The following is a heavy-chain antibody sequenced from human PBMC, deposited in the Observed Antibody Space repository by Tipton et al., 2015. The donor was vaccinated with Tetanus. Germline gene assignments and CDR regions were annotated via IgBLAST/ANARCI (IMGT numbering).Heavy chain of an antibody. D-gene: IGHD2/OR15-2a*01. CDR2: ISLSSSYR. J-gene: IGHJ4*02. Sequence: SLRLSCEASGFTFSTYSMNWVRQALGKGLEWVSSISLSSSYRHYTDSVKGRFTISRDNAKNSLFLQMDSLRAEDTAVYYCARLRVYCSTACYSREDYWGQGTLVTVSS. CDR1: GFTFSTYS. CDR3: ARLRVYCSTACYSREDY. V-gene: IGHV3-21*01.